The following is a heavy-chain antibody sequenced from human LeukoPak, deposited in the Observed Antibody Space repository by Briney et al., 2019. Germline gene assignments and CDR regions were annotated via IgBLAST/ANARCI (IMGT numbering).Heavy chain of an antibody. CDR3: ARDSWLQFTYYYGMDV. Sequence: EASVKVSCKASGGTFSSYAISWVRQAPGQGLEWMGRIIPILGIANYAQKFQGRVTITADKSASTAYMELSSLRSEDTAVYYCARDSWLQFTYYYGMDVWGQGTTVTVSS. CDR1: GGTFSSYA. J-gene: IGHJ6*02. CDR2: IIPILGIA. D-gene: IGHD5-24*01. V-gene: IGHV1-69*04.